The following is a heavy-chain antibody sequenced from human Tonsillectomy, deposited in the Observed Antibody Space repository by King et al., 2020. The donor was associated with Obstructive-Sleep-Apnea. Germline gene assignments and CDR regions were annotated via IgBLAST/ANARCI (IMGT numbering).Heavy chain of an antibody. CDR3: ARGRDLYYDSSGIDY. Sequence: QLQESGPRLVKPSETLSLICTVSGGSISSYYWSWIRQPPGKGLEWIGYIYYSGSTNYNPSLKSRVTISVDTSKNQFSLKLSSVTAAATAVYYCARGRDLYYDSSGIDYWGQGTLVTVSS. CDR2: IYYSGST. V-gene: IGHV4-59*01. D-gene: IGHD3-22*01. CDR1: GGSISSYY. J-gene: IGHJ4*02.